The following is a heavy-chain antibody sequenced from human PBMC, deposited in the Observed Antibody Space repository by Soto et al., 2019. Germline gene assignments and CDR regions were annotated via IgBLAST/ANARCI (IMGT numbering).Heavy chain of an antibody. Sequence: QLQLQESGPGLVKPSETLSLTCSVSGDSINSDKYYWGWIRQPPGKGLEWLGSIYYRGKTYYNPSPQTRVNISLDKSKGQFSLKLSSVTGADSAVYFCARLEGLATNSYCCDFWGQGALVTVSS. V-gene: IGHV4-39*01. D-gene: IGHD6-19*01. CDR1: GDSINSDKYY. J-gene: IGHJ4*02. CDR3: ARLEGLATNSYCCDF. CDR2: IYYRGKT.